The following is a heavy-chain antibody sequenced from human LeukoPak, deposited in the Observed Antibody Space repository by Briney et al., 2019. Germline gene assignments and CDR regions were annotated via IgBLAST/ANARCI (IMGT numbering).Heavy chain of an antibody. D-gene: IGHD3-3*01. V-gene: IGHV3-21*01. CDR1: GFTFSSYV. Sequence: GGSLRLSCAASGFTFSSYVMMWVRQAPGKGLEWVSSIYSTSSFIYYADSLKGRFTVSRDNAKNSLYLQMNSLRAEDTAVYYCARDFCDHWGQGTLVTVSS. CDR3: ARDFCDH. CDR2: IYSTSSFI. J-gene: IGHJ5*02.